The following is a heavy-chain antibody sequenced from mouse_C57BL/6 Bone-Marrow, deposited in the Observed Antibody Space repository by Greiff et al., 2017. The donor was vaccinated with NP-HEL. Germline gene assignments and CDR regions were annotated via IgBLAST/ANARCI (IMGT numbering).Heavy chain of an antibody. D-gene: IGHD2-3*01. CDR1: GYTFTGYW. Sequence: VQRVESGAELVKPGASVKLSCKASGYTFTGYWMHWVKQRPGQGLEWIGYINPSSGYTKYNQKFKDKATLTADKSSSTAYMQLSSQTYEDSAVDYCERKDGYYGDMDYWGQGTSVTVSS. V-gene: IGHV1-7*01. CDR3: ERKDGYYGDMDY. J-gene: IGHJ4*01. CDR2: INPSSGYT.